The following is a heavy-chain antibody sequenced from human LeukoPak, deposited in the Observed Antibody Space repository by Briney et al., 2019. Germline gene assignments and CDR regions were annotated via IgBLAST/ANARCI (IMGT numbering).Heavy chain of an antibody. CDR3: ARDLPRITMVRGVTSAETDAFDI. Sequence: GGSLRLSCAASGFTFSSYAMHWVRQAPGKGLEWVAVISYDGSNKYYADSVKGRFTISRDNSKNTLYLQMNSLRAEDTAVYYCARDLPRITMVRGVTSAETDAFDIWGRGTMVTVSS. J-gene: IGHJ3*02. CDR1: GFTFSSYA. V-gene: IGHV3-30*04. D-gene: IGHD3-10*01. CDR2: ISYDGSNK.